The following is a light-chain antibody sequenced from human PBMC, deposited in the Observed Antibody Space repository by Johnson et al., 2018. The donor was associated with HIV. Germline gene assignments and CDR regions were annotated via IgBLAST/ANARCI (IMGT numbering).Light chain of an antibody. CDR2: DNN. Sequence: QSVLTQPPSVSAAPGQKVTISCSGSSSNIGNSYVSWYQQLPGTAPKLLIYDNNKRPSGIPDRFSGSKSGTSATLGITGLQTGDEADYYCGTWDSGLSAGLFGTGTKVTVL. CDR1: SSNIGNSY. CDR3: GTWDSGLSAGL. J-gene: IGLJ1*01. V-gene: IGLV1-51*01.